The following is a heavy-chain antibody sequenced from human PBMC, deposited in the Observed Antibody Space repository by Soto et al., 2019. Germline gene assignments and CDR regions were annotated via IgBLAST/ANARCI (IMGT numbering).Heavy chain of an antibody. V-gene: IGHV1-69*13. D-gene: IGHD3-22*01. CDR3: ARQGEDYYDSPAFDI. J-gene: IGHJ3*02. CDR2: ITPVFGTV. CDR1: GGRSYNSK. Sequence: SVKVSFTSSGGRSYNSKFRSVRQAPGQGLEWMGGITPVFGTVNYSQKLLGRLTITVDESRTTAYMELRSLRSEDTAVFYCARQGEDYYDSPAFDIWGQGTTVPVSS.